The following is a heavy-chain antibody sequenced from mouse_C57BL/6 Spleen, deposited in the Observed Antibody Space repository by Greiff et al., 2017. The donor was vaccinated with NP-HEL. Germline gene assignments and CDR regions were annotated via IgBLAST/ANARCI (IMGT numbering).Heavy chain of an antibody. J-gene: IGHJ1*03. CDR1: GFTFSDYG. CDR2: ISNLAYSI. Sequence: EVHLVESGGGLVQPGGSLKLSCAASGFTFSDYGMAWVRQAPRKGPEWVAFISNLAYSIYYADTATGRFTISRENAKNTLYLEMSSLRSEDTAMYYCARPDGPHWYFDVWGTGTTVTVSS. D-gene: IGHD2-3*01. V-gene: IGHV5-15*01. CDR3: ARPDGPHWYFDV.